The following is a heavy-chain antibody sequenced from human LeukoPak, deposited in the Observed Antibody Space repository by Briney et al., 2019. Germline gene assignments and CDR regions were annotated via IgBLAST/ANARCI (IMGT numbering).Heavy chain of an antibody. V-gene: IGHV3-23*01. CDR2: ISGSGDST. CDR3: AKTRALDSSSWSHGDY. D-gene: IGHD6-13*01. J-gene: IGHJ4*02. CDR1: GFTFSSYA. Sequence: GGSLRLSCAASGFTFSSYAMSWVRQAPGKGLEWVSAISGSGDSTYYGDSVKGRFTISRDNSKNTLYLQMNSLRAEDTAVYYCAKTRALDSSSWSHGDYWGQGTLVTVSS.